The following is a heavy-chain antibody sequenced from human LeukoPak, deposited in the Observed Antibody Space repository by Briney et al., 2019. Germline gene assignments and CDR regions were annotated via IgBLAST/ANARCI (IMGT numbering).Heavy chain of an antibody. CDR1: GYSISSGYY. CDR3: ARDRLNYYDSSGSENYFDY. J-gene: IGHJ4*02. Sequence: SETLSLTCTVSGYSISSGYYWGWIRQPPGKGLEWIGSIYHSGSTYYNPSLKSRVTISVDTSKNQFSLKLSSVTAADTDEYYCARDRLNYYDSSGSENYFDYWGQGTLVTVFS. V-gene: IGHV4-38-2*02. CDR2: IYHSGST. D-gene: IGHD3-22*01.